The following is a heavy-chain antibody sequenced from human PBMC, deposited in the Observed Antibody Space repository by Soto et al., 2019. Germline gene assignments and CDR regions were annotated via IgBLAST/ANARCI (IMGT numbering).Heavy chain of an antibody. D-gene: IGHD3-9*01. J-gene: IGHJ4*02. CDR1: VATFSSYA. Sequence: GASVKVSCTTSVATFSSYAITWVRQAPGQGLEWMGGIVPTVDTSTYAQKFQGRVTITADKFTNTVYMELSSLESEDTAVYYCSRDDSDWFFNWGRGTLVTVSS. CDR3: SRDDSDWFFN. V-gene: IGHV1-69*06. CDR2: IVPTVDTS.